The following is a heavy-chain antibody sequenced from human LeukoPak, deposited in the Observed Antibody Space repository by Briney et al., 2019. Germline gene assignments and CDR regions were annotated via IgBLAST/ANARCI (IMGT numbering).Heavy chain of an antibody. CDR1: GDSVSSNSAA. V-gene: IGHV6-1*01. CDR2: TYYRSKWYN. J-gene: IGHJ6*02. CDR3: ARVIRAGIAAATYYYGMDV. D-gene: IGHD6-13*01. Sequence: SQTLSLTCAISGDSVSSNSAAWNWTRQSPSRGLEWLGRTYYRSKWYNDYAVSVKSRITINPDTSKNQFSLQLNSVTPEDTAVYYCARVIRAGIAAATYYYGMDVWGQGTTVTVSS.